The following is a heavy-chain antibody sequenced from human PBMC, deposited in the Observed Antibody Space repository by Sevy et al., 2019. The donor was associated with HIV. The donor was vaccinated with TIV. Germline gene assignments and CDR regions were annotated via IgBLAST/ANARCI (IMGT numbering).Heavy chain of an antibody. Sequence: SETLSLTCAVYGGSFSGYYWSWIRQPPGKGLEWIGEINHSGRTNYNPSLKSRVTISVDTSKNQFSLKLSSVTAADTAVYYCARVQTPLAAAGDYYYYYYYMDVWGKGTTVTVSS. V-gene: IGHV4-34*01. D-gene: IGHD6-13*01. J-gene: IGHJ6*03. CDR3: ARVQTPLAAAGDYYYYYYYMDV. CDR1: GGSFSGYY. CDR2: INHSGRT.